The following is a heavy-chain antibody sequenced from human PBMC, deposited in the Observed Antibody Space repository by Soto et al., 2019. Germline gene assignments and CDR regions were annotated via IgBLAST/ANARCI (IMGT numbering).Heavy chain of an antibody. J-gene: IGHJ3*02. Sequence: QVLLVQSGAEIKKPGSSVKVSCKASGGSFITSSINWVRQAPGQRPEWMGNILPIFGTADYAQKFQGRVTTTADKSTNTAYMELRSLLSEDTAVYYCARGHECGGNSDAFDIWGQGTVVTVSS. CDR2: ILPIFGTA. V-gene: IGHV1-69*14. D-gene: IGHD2-21*02. CDR1: GGSFITSS. CDR3: ARGHECGGNSDAFDI.